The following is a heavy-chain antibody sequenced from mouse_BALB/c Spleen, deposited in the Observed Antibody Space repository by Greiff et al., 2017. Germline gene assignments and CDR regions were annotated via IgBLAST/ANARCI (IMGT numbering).Heavy chain of an antibody. D-gene: IGHD4-1*01. Sequence: VQLQESGPGLVAPSQSLSITCTVSGFSLTSYDISWIRQPPGKGLEWLGVIWTGGGTNYNSAFMSRLSISKDNSKSQVFLKMNSLQTDDTAIYYCVRGTGYFDYWGQGTTLTVSS. CDR2: IWTGGGT. J-gene: IGHJ2*01. CDR3: VRGTGYFDY. CDR1: GFSLTSYD. V-gene: IGHV2-9-2*01.